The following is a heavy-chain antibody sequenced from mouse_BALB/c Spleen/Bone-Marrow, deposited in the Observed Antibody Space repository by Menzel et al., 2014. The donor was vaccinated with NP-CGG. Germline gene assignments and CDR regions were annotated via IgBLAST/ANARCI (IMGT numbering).Heavy chain of an antibody. Sequence: VQLQESGPGLVAPSQSLSITCTVSGFSLTSYGVHWVRQPPGKGLEWLGVIWAGGSTNYNSALMSRLSISKDNSKSQVFLKMNSLQTDDTAMYYCARGLLRYFAMDYWGQGTSVTVSS. CDR3: ARGLLRYFAMDY. V-gene: IGHV2-9*02. CDR1: GFSLTSYG. CDR2: IWAGGST. J-gene: IGHJ4*01. D-gene: IGHD1-1*01.